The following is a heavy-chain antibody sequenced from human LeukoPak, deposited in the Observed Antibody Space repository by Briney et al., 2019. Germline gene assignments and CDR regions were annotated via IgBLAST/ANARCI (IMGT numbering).Heavy chain of an antibody. J-gene: IGHJ4*02. CDR1: GFTFSSYA. D-gene: IGHD6-19*01. CDR3: AKDLGSSGWYIDY. V-gene: IGHV3-23*01. Sequence: GGSLRLSCAASGFTFSSYAMSWVRQAPGKGLEWVSSNSGGSSYYADSVKGRFTIPRDNSKNTLYLQMNSLRAEDTAVYYCAKDLGSSGWYIDYWGQGTLVTVSS. CDR2: NSGGSS.